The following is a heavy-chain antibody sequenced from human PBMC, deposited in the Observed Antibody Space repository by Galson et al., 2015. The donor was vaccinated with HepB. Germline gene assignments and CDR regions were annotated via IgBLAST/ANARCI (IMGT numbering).Heavy chain of an antibody. CDR2: ISAYNGNT. Sequence: SVKVSCKASGYTFTSYGINWVRQAPGQGLEWMGWISAYNGNTNYAQKLQGRVTMTTDTSTSTAYMELRSLRSDDTAVYYCARDIVGATVGAFDIWGQGTMVTVSS. J-gene: IGHJ3*02. CDR1: GYTFTSYG. D-gene: IGHD1-26*01. V-gene: IGHV1-18*04. CDR3: ARDIVGATVGAFDI.